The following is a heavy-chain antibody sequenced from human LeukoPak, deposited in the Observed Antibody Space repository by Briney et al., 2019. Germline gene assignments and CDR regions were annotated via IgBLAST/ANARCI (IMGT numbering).Heavy chain of an antibody. CDR3: AADLAVAGLRDY. D-gene: IGHD6-19*01. CDR2: IWYDGSNK. Sequence: GGSLRLSCAASGFTFSSYGMHWVRQAPGKGLEWVAVIWYDGSNKYYVDSVKGRFTISRDNSKNTLYLQMHSLRAEDTAVYYCAADLAVAGLRDYWGQGTLVTVSS. J-gene: IGHJ4*02. V-gene: IGHV3-33*01. CDR1: GFTFSSYG.